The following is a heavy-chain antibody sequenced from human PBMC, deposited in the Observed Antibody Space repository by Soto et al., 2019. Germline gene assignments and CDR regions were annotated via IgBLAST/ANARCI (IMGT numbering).Heavy chain of an antibody. V-gene: IGHV3-64D*06. CDR3: VHPRSTVQIPPT. Sequence: PGGSLVLSCSASGFTFSRFSMHWVRQAPGKGLEYVSGISSNGDSTYYADSVNGRFTISRDNSKNTLYLQMSSLRAVDTAVYYCVHPRSTVQIPPTWGQGTLV. J-gene: IGHJ5*02. CDR2: ISSNGDST. D-gene: IGHD4-17*01. CDR1: GFTFSRFS.